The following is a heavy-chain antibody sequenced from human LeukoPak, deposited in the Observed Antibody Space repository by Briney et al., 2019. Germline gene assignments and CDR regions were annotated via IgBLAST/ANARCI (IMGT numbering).Heavy chain of an antibody. CDR1: GFTFSNYW. Sequence: GGSLRLSCTASGFTFSNYWMSWGRQAPGKGLEWVANIKHDGTGKYYVGSVKGRFTLSRENDKNPVFLQMNHLRDEDTAVYYCARDGNDYNSLDAFDVWGQGTMVTVSS. D-gene: IGHD5-24*01. J-gene: IGHJ3*01. CDR3: ARDGNDYNSLDAFDV. CDR2: IKHDGTGK. V-gene: IGHV3-7*01.